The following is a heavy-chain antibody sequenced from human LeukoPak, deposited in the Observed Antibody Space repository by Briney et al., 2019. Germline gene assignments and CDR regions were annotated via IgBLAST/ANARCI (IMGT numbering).Heavy chain of an antibody. Sequence: PGTCLRLSWAAAGFTFITYGMHWVRQAPGNWLEWVAVISYDGSNKYYADSVKGRFTISRDNSKNTLYLQMNSLRAEDTAVYYCANREYHLPALYWGEGNLVTVSS. D-gene: IGHD2-2*01. J-gene: IGHJ4*02. CDR3: ANREYHLPALY. CDR1: GFTFITYG. V-gene: IGHV3-30*18. CDR2: ISYDGSNK.